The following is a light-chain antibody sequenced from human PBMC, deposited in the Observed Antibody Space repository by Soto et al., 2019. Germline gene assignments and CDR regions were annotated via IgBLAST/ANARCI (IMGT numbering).Light chain of an antibody. Sequence: EIVLTQSPGTLSLSPGERATLSCRASQSVSDSYLAWYQQKPGQAPRLLIYGAYTRATDIPDRFSGTGSVTDFTLTIARLEPEDFAVYYCQQYGSSPLTFGGGTKVEIK. CDR2: GAY. V-gene: IGKV3-20*01. CDR1: QSVSDSY. J-gene: IGKJ4*01. CDR3: QQYGSSPLT.